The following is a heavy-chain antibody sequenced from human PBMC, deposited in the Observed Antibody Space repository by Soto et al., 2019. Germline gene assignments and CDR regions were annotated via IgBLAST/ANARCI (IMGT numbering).Heavy chain of an antibody. V-gene: IGHV5-51*01. CDR1: GYSFPRYL. CDR2: IYPGDSDT. J-gene: IGHJ4*02. Sequence: GGSLKNSCKGSGYSFPRYLIGWVRPIPGKGLEWMGIIYPGDSDTRYSPSFQGQVTISADKSISTAYLQWSSLKASDTAMYYCAILDYYDSSGISNWGQGTLVTVSS. D-gene: IGHD3-22*01. CDR3: AILDYYDSSGISN.